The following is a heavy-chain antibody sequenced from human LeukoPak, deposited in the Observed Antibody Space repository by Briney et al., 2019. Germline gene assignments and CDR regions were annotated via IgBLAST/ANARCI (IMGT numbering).Heavy chain of an antibody. D-gene: IGHD1-26*01. J-gene: IGHJ4*02. V-gene: IGHV4-59*12. Sequence: PSETLSLTCTVSGGSISSYYWSWIRQPPGKGLAWIGYIYYSGSTNYNPSLKSRVTISVDTSKNQFSLKLSSVTAADTAVYYCARGALKWELPPIRARKSYYFDYWGQGTLVTVSS. CDR2: IYYSGST. CDR1: GGSISSYY. CDR3: ARGALKWELPPIRARKSYYFDY.